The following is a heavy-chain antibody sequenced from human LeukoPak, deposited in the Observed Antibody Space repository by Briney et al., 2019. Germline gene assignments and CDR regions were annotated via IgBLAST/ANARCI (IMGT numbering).Heavy chain of an antibody. Sequence: PSETLSLTCTVSGGSISSGGYYWSWIRQHPGKGLEWIGYIYYSGSTYYNPSLKSRVTISVDTSKNQFSLKLSSVTAADTAVYYCARGSDDYGDYWGQGTLVTVSS. CDR1: GGSISSGGYY. CDR2: IYYSGST. J-gene: IGHJ4*02. V-gene: IGHV4-31*03. CDR3: ARGSDDYGDY.